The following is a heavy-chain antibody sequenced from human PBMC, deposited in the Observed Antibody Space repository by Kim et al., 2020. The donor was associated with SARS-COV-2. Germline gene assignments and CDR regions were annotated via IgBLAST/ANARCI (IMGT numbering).Heavy chain of an antibody. CDR3: ARVAIGGKALWDRYYYYYGMDV. CDR2: IIPIFGTA. J-gene: IGHJ6*02. D-gene: IGHD2-15*01. CDR1: GGTFSSYA. Sequence: SVKVSCKASGGTFSSYAISWVRQAPGQGLEWMGGIIPIFGTANYAQKFQGRVTITADESTSTAYMELSSLRSEDTAVYYCARVAIGGKALWDRYYYYYGMDVWGQGTTVTVSS. V-gene: IGHV1-69*13.